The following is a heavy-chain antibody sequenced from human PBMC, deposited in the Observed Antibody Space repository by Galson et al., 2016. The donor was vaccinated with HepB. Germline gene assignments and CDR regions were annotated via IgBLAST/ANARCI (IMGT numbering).Heavy chain of an antibody. Sequence: SVKVSCKASGYTFTIYYLHWVRQAPGQGLEWMGLINPNGGTTNYAEKFQGRVTMTRDTSTSTVYMELSSLRSEDTALYYCARADVVAPAAYPYYFDYWGQGTVVTVSS. J-gene: IGHJ4*02. CDR1: GYTFTIYY. CDR3: ARADVVAPAAYPYYFDY. D-gene: IGHD2-2*01. V-gene: IGHV1-46*01. CDR2: INPNGGTT.